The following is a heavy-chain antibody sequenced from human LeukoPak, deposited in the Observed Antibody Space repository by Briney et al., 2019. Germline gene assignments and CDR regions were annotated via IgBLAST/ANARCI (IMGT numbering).Heavy chain of an antibody. V-gene: IGHV4-31*03. J-gene: IGHJ4*02. CDR3: AREGVGATGSYS. CDR1: GGSISSGGYY. CDR2: IYYSGST. Sequence: SETLSLTCTVSGGSISSGGYYWSWIRQHPGKGLEWIGYIYYSGSTYYNPSLKSRVTRSVDTSQTQFSLKLSSVTAADTAVYYCAREGVGATGSYSWGQGTPVTVSS. D-gene: IGHD1-26*01.